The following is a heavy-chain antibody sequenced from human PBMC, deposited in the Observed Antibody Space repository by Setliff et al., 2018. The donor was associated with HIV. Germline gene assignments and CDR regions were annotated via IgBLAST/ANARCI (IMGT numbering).Heavy chain of an antibody. D-gene: IGHD2-15*01. CDR1: GYSFAAYY. J-gene: IGHJ4*01. V-gene: IGHV1-69-2*01. Sequence: ASVKVSCKASGYSFAAYYIYWVQQAPGKGLEWMGRVDPEDGETIYAGKFQGRVTITADPSTHTANMELSSLRSEDTAIYYCATSRYCSGGSCPGDFWGHGTLVTVSS. CDR3: ATSRYCSGGSCPGDF. CDR2: VDPEDGET.